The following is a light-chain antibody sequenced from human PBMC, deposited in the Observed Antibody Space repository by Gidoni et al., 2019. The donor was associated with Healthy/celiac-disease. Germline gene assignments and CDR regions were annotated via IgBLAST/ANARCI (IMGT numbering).Light chain of an antibody. CDR1: QSVSSSY. J-gene: IGKJ1*01. CDR2: GAS. CDR3: QQYGSSHT. V-gene: IGKV3-20*01. Sequence: EIVLTQSPGTLSLSSGERATLSCRASQSVSSSYLAWYQQKPGQAPRLLIYGASSRATGIPDRFSGSGSGTDFTLTISRLDPEDFAVYYCQQYGSSHTFGQGTKVEIK.